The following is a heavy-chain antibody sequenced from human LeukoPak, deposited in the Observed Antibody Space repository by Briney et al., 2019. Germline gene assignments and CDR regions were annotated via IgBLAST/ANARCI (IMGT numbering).Heavy chain of an antibody. J-gene: IGHJ4*02. V-gene: IGHV3-30*02. CDR2: IRYDGSNK. D-gene: IGHD4-17*01. Sequence: PGGSLRLSCAASGFTFSSYGMPWVRQAPGKGLEWVAFIRYDGSNKYYADSVKGRFTISRDNSKNTLYLQMNSLRAEDTAVYYCARDKWVYGDLYYFDYWGQGTLVTVSS. CDR3: ARDKWVYGDLYYFDY. CDR1: GFTFSSYG.